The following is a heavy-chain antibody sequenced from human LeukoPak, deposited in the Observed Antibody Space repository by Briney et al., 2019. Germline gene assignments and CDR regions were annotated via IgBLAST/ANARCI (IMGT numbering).Heavy chain of an antibody. CDR1: GFTFSDYY. CDR3: ARWAQPYHYYYMDV. Sequence: GGSLRLSCAASGFTFSDYYMSWIRQAPGKGLEWVPYISSSGSTIYYADSVKGRFTISRDNAKNSLYLQMNSLRAEDTAVYYCARWAQPYHYYYMDVWGKGTTVTISS. V-gene: IGHV3-11*01. CDR2: ISSSGSTI. J-gene: IGHJ6*03.